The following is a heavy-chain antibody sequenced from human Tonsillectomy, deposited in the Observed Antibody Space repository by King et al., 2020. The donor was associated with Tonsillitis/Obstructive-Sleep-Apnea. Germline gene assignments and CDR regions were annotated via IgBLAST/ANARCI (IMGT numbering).Heavy chain of an antibody. Sequence: QLVQSGPEVKKPGASVKVSCKASGYTFPTYYIHWIRQAPGQGLEWMGIINPSDGIKTYAPNFHGKVTMARDTSTSSVYMELSSLGSEDTAVYYCARDDIVGRYIDYWGQGTLVTVSS. CDR1: GYTFPTYY. V-gene: IGHV1-46*01. D-gene: IGHD5-12*01. CDR3: ARDDIVGRYIDY. J-gene: IGHJ4*02. CDR2: INPSDGIK.